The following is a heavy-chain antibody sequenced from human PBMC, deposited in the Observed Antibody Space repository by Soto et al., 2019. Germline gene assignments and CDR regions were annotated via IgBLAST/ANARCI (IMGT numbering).Heavy chain of an antibody. CDR3: ARHSSGTSFDP. D-gene: IGHD3-10*01. CDR1: GDSISEYY. V-gene: IGHV4-59*08. J-gene: IGHJ5*02. CDR2: IYYSGST. Sequence: SETLSLTCTVSGDSISEYYWSWIRPPPGKGLEWIGYIYYSGSTNSNNPSLKSRVAISVDTSKNEFSLKLSSVTAADTAVYYCARHSSGTSFDPWGQGTLVTVS.